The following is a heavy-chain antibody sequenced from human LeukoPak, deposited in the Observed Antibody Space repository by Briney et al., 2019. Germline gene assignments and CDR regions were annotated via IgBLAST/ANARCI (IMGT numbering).Heavy chain of an antibody. D-gene: IGHD3-22*01. CDR2: IYTSGST. CDR1: GGSFSGYY. J-gene: IGHJ4*02. CDR3: ARHPFAYYYDSRPPNYYFDY. V-gene: IGHV4-59*10. Sequence: SETLSLTCAVYGGSFSGYYWSWIRQPAGKGLEWIGRIYTSGSTNYNLSLKSRVTMSVDTSKNQFSLKLSSVTAADTAVYYCARHPFAYYYDSRPPNYYFDYWGQGTLVTVSS.